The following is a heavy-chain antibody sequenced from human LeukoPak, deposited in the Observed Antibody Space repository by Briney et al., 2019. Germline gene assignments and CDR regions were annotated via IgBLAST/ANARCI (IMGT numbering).Heavy chain of an antibody. D-gene: IGHD3-10*01. J-gene: IGHJ4*02. CDR2: IAYDENNK. V-gene: IGHV3-30*03. Sequence: GGSLRLSCAASGFTFSTYGMHWVRQAPGKGLEWVAVIAYDENNKYYADSVKGRFTISRDNTRNSLSLQMNDLRAEDTAVYYCARDRGSTTMIRGVNHYWGQGTLVTVSS. CDR1: GFTFSTYG. CDR3: ARDRGSTTMIRGVNHY.